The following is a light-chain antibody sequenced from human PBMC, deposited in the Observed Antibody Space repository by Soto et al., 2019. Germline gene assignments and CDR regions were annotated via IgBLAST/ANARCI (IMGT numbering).Light chain of an antibody. CDR1: QSLLNRNGQNC. CDR3: MQALVSPPT. Sequence: DIVMTQSPLSLPVTPGEPASISCRSSQSLLNRNGQNCLDWYLQKPGQSPQLLIHMGFIRASGVPDRFSGSASGTYFTLTISRVEAEDVGVYYCMQALVSPPTFGGGTKVEIK. CDR2: MGF. J-gene: IGKJ4*01. V-gene: IGKV2-28*01.